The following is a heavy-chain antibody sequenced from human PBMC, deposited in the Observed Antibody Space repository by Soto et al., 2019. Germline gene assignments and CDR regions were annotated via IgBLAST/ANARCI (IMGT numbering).Heavy chain of an antibody. CDR1: GYSFTSYW. J-gene: IGHJ6*02. V-gene: IGHV5-10-1*01. Sequence: GESLKISCKGSGYSFTSYWISWVRQMPGKGLEWMGRIDPSDSYTNYSPSFQGHVTISADKSISTAYLQWSSLKASDTAMYYCARHLRVSADYYYYGMDVWGQGTTVTVSS. D-gene: IGHD6-13*01. CDR3: ARHLRVSADYYYYGMDV. CDR2: IDPSDSYT.